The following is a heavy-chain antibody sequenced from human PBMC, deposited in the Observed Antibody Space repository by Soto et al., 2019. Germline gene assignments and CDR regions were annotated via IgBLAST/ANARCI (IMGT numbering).Heavy chain of an antibody. CDR1: GFTFSNYA. V-gene: IGHV3-23*01. CDR3: ARRGSGCYYDY. Sequence: EVQLLESGGGLVQPGGSLRLSCAASGFTFSNYAMNWVRQAPGKGLEWVSVISGSGDSTYYADSVKGRFTISRDNSKNTLYLQMNSLRAEDTAIYYCARRGSGCYYDYWGQGTLVTVSS. J-gene: IGHJ4*02. D-gene: IGHD6-19*01. CDR2: ISGSGDST.